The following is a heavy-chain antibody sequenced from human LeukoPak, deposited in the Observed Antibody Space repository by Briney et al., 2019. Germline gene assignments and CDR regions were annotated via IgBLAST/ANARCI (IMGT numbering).Heavy chain of an antibody. V-gene: IGHV3-23*01. CDR3: AKDQQFGPAFDY. CDR2: ITGSTYST. CDR1: GFIFSSYG. Sequence: GGSLRLSCAASGFIFSSYGMSWVRQAPGEGLEWISGITGSTYSTYYADSVKGRFTISRDNSKNTLYLQMNSLRAEDTAVYYCAKDQQFGPAFDYWGQGTLVTVSS. D-gene: IGHD3-10*01. J-gene: IGHJ4*02.